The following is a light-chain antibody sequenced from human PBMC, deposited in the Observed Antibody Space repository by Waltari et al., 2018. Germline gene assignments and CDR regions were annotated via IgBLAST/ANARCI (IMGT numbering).Light chain of an antibody. CDR1: SGHINNV. CDR2: VNSDCSQ. CDR3: QTGGHGTWV. Sequence: QLVLTQSPSASASLGASVKLTCTLSSGHINNVSAWLQQRPDNGPRYLMKVNSDCSQNKGADITDRFSGSGSGAERYLRISSLQSEDEADYICQTGGHGTWVFGGGTKLTVL. J-gene: IGLJ3*02. V-gene: IGLV4-69*01.